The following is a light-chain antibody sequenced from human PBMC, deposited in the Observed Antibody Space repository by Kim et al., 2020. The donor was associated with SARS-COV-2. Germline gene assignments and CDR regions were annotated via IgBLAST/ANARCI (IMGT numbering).Light chain of an antibody. V-gene: IGLV3-19*01. Sequence: SSELTQDPAVSVVLGQTVTITCQGDSFRNSYANWYLKRPGQAPLLGMYGKDSLPSGIPERFPASTSRDTASLSITGAQAEEEGDYCCNSRDSSDFSLEVF. CDR2: GKD. CDR3: NSRDSSDFSLEV. J-gene: IGLJ3*02. CDR1: SFRNSY.